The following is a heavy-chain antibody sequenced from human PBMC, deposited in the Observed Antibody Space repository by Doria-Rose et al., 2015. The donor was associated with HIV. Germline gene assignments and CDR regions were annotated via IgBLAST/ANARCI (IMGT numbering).Heavy chain of an antibody. V-gene: IGHV2-26*01. D-gene: IGHD6-13*01. CDR1: GVSLSSPGMG. CDR2: IFSDDER. CDR3: ARIKSSRWYHKYYFDF. J-gene: IGHJ4*02. Sequence: QVTLKESGPVLVKPTETLTLTCTVSGVSLSSPGMGVSWIRQPPGKALEWLANIFSDDERSYKTSLKSRLTISRGTSKRQVVLTMTDMDPVDTATYYCARIKSSRWYHKYYFDFWGQGTQVIVSA.